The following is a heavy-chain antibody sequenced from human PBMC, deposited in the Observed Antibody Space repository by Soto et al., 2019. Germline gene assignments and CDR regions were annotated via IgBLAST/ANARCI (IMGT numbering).Heavy chain of an antibody. D-gene: IGHD3-9*01. J-gene: IGHJ4*02. V-gene: IGHV3-23*01. CDR1: GFTFSSYA. CDR2: ISGSGGST. CDR3: AKDPGILTGYYSPYFDY. Sequence: GSLRLSCAASGFTFSSYAMSWVRQAPGKGLEWVSAISGSGGSTYYADSVKGRFTISRDNSKNTLYLQMNSLRAEDTAVYYCAKDPGILTGYYSPYFDYWGQGTLVTVSS.